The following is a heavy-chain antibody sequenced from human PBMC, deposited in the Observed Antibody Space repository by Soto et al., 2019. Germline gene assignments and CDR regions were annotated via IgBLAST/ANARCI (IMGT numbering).Heavy chain of an antibody. V-gene: IGHV4-4*07. CDR1: GGSMTSYY. CDR3: ARGSGSYGFDI. J-gene: IGHJ3*02. CDR2: IYTSGRT. Sequence: KPSETMSLTCTVSGGSMTSYYWSWIRQPAGKGLQWIGRIYTSGRTNYNPSLQSRVTMSVDTSKKQFSLKLSSVTAADTAEYYCARGSGSYGFDIWGQGTKVTVSS. D-gene: IGHD1-26*01.